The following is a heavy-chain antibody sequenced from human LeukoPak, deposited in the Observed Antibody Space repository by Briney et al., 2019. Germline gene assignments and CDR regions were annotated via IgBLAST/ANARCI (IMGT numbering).Heavy chain of an antibody. CDR1: GFTLSNYK. J-gene: IGHJ4*02. Sequence: TGGSLRLSCAASGFTLSNYKMNWVRQAPGKGLEWVSYISSGSGTLNYADSVKGRFTISRDNAKNSLYLQMNSLRAEDTAVYYCARNARSYGDSPPFDYWGQGTLVTVSS. V-gene: IGHV3-48*01. D-gene: IGHD4-17*01. CDR2: ISSGSGTL. CDR3: ARNARSYGDSPPFDY.